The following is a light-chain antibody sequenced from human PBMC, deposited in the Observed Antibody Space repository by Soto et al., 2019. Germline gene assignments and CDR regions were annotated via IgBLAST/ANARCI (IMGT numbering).Light chain of an antibody. J-gene: IGKJ1*01. CDR1: QSVSSN. CDR2: GAS. V-gene: IGKV3-15*01. Sequence: EIVMPQSPATLSVSPGERATLSCRASQSVSSNLAWYQQKPGQAPRLLIYGASTRATGIPARFSGSGSGTEFTLTISSLQSEDFAVYYCQQYNNWPSLAFGPGTKVEIK. CDR3: QQYNNWPSLA.